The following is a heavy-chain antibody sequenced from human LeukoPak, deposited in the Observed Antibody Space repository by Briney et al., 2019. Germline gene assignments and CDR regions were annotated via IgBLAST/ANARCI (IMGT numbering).Heavy chain of an antibody. Sequence: GGSLRLSCAASGFTFSSYWMSWVRQAPGKGLEWVASIKQDGTEKYYLDSLEGRFTISRDNTKNSVHLQINRLRAEDTAVYYCARRGTIAVPVFWFDPWGQGTLVIVSS. CDR1: GFTFSSYW. CDR3: ARRGTIAVPVFWFDP. J-gene: IGHJ5*02. D-gene: IGHD6-19*01. V-gene: IGHV3-7*01. CDR2: IKQDGTEK.